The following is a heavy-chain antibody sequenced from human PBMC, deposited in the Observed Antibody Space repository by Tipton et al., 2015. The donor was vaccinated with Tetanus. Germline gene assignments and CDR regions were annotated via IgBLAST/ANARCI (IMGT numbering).Heavy chain of an antibody. D-gene: IGHD3-22*01. CDR3: ARLSSSANDAHGFDI. CDR1: GGSISSTNYY. CDR2: IYNTGNT. J-gene: IGHJ3*02. V-gene: IGHV4-39*01. Sequence: TLSLTCTVSGGSISSTNYYWGWIRQPSGKGLEWIGSIYNTGNTYYNPALTSRVTMSVDTSMVQFSLKLRSLTDADTAVYYCARLSSSANDAHGFDIWGQGTMVTVSS.